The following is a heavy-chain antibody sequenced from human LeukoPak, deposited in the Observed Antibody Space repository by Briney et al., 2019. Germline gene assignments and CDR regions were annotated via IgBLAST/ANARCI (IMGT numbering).Heavy chain of an antibody. D-gene: IGHD6-13*01. CDR3: AKSSWSDIDYFDY. J-gene: IGHJ4*02. V-gene: IGHV3-23*01. CDR2: ISGSGGST. Sequence: GGSLRLSCAASGFTFSSYAMSGVRQAPGKGLEWVSAISGSGGSTYYADSVKGRFTISRDNPKNTLYLQMNSLRAEDTAVYYCAKSSWSDIDYFDYWGQGTLVTVSS. CDR1: GFTFSSYA.